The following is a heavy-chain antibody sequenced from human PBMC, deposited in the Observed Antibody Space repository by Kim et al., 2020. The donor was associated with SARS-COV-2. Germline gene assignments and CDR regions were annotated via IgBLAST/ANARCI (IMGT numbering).Heavy chain of an antibody. J-gene: IGHJ3*02. D-gene: IGHD4-17*01. CDR3: ARDPNGDYMGTFDI. Sequence: GGSLRLSCAASGLIFSRYAMGWLRQAPGKGLEWVSSIRASGGGTQYADSVKGRFTISRDNSKNTLYLEMNNLGADDTDLYFCARDPNGDYMGTFDIWGRGTMVTVSS. V-gene: IGHV3-23*01. CDR2: IRASGGGT. CDR1: GLIFSRYA.